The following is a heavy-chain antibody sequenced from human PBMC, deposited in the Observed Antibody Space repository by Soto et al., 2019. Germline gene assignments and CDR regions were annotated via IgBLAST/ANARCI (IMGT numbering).Heavy chain of an antibody. V-gene: IGHV3-15*01. CDR3: IPDGPDGRAY. Sequence: PGGSLRLSCAASGFTFSNAWMSWVRQAPGKGLEWVARIKSKTDGGTTDYATPVKGRFTISRDDSKNTLYLQMNSLKIEDTAVYYCIPDGPDGRAYWVQGTQVTVSS. CDR2: IKSKTDGGTT. J-gene: IGHJ4*02. CDR1: GFTFSNAW.